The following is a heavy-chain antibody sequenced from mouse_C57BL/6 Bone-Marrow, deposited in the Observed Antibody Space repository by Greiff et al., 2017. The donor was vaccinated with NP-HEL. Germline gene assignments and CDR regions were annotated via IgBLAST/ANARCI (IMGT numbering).Heavy chain of an antibody. CDR1: GYAFSSYW. D-gene: IGHD2-3*01. V-gene: IGHV1-80*01. Sequence: VQLQESGAELVKPGASVKISCKVSGYAFSSYWMNWVKQRPGKGLEWIGQIYPGDGDTNYNGKFKGKATLTADKSSSTAYMQLSSLTSEDSAVYFSARSRDGYYEDWSFDVWGTGTTVTVSS. J-gene: IGHJ1*03. CDR3: ARSRDGYYEDWSFDV. CDR2: IYPGDGDT.